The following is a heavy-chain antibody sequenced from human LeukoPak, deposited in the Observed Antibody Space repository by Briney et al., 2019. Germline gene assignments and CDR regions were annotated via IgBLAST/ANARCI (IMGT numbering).Heavy chain of an antibody. V-gene: IGHV4-38-2*01. CDR3: ARWGAAGTDY. Sequence: PSETLSLTCAVSGYSISSGYYRGWIRQPPGKGLEWIGSIYHSGSTYYNPSLKSRVTISVDTSNNQFSLKLSSVTAADTAVYYCARWGAAGTDYWGQGTLVTVSS. CDR1: GYSISSGYY. D-gene: IGHD6-13*01. J-gene: IGHJ4*02. CDR2: IYHSGST.